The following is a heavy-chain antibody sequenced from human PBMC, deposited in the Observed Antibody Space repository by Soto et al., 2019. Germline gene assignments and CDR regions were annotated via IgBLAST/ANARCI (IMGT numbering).Heavy chain of an antibody. V-gene: IGHV1-8*01. CDR2: MNPNSGNT. CDR3: ARGRRNLLSNCYCMDV. CDR1: GYTFTSYD. Sequence: ASVKVSCKASGYTFTSYDINWVRQATGQGLEWMGWMNPNSGNTGYAQKFQGRVTMTRNTSISTAYMELSSLRSEDTAVYYCARGRRNLLSNCYCMDVWGKGTTVTVSS. D-gene: IGHD2-15*01. J-gene: IGHJ6*03.